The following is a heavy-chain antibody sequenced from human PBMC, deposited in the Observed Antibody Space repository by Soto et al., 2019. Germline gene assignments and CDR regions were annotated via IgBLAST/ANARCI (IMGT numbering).Heavy chain of an antibody. J-gene: IGHJ5*02. Sequence: GGSLRLSCAASGFTFSSYSMNWVRQAPGKGLEWVSSISSSSSYIYYADSVKGRFTISRDNAKNSLYLQMNSLRAEDTAVYYCARDPGGNVPAAIYWFDPWGQGTLVTVS. D-gene: IGHD2-2*02. V-gene: IGHV3-21*01. CDR2: ISSSSSYI. CDR3: ARDPGGNVPAAIYWFDP. CDR1: GFTFSSYS.